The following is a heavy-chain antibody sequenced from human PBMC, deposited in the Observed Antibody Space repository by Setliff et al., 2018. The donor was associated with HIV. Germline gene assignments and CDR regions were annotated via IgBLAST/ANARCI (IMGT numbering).Heavy chain of an antibody. CDR2: LSGSGGST. CDR1: ELTFSNYA. D-gene: IGHD3-16*01. V-gene: IGHV3-23*01. J-gene: IGHJ4*02. CDR3: GKDRYDNYVWGSYHGPDF. Sequence: PGGSLRLSCAASELTFSNYAMTWVRQAPGKGLEWVSSLSGSGGSTYYADSVKGRFTISRDNSKNTLYLRMNSLRAEDTAVYYCGKDRYDNYVWGSYHGPDFWGQGTLVTVSS.